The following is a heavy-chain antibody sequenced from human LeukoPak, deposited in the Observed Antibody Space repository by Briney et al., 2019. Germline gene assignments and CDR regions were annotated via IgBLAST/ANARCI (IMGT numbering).Heavy chain of an antibody. V-gene: IGHV3-74*01. CDR2: INERATII. CDR1: GFTFSNYW. CDR3: VRDLILVWTPGDDFDH. Sequence: PGGSLRLSCAASGFTFSNYWMHWARQAPGKGLEWVSRINERATIISYADSVKGRFTISRENARNTLYLQMNSLTAEDTAVYYCVRDLILVWTPGDDFDHWGQGTLVTVSS. J-gene: IGHJ4*02. D-gene: IGHD3-16*01.